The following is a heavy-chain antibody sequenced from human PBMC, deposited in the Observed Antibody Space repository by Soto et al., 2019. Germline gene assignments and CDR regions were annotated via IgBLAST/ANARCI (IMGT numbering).Heavy chain of an antibody. Sequence: PSETLSLTCAVYGVSFSGYYWSWIRQPPGKGLEWIGEINHSGITNYNPSLKSRVTISVDTSKNQFSLRLSSVTAADTAVYYFARAGPTTVTIPYMAAWGKGTTVTVSS. CDR2: INHSGIT. CDR1: GVSFSGYY. CDR3: ARAGPTTVTIPYMAA. D-gene: IGHD4-4*01. V-gene: IGHV4-34*01. J-gene: IGHJ6*03.